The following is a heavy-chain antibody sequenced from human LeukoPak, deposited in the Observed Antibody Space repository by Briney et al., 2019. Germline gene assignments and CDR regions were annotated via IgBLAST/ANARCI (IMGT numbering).Heavy chain of an antibody. V-gene: IGHV3-7*01. D-gene: IGHD1-26*01. CDR1: GFTFSTYW. CDR2: IKQDGSEK. CDR3: AREVGAGAFDY. J-gene: IGHJ4*02. Sequence: GGSLRLSCAASGFTFSTYWMSWVRQAPGKGLEWVANIKQDGSEKYYMDSVKGRFTISRDNAKNSLYLQMNSLRAEDTAVYYCAREVGAGAFDYWGQGTLVTVSS.